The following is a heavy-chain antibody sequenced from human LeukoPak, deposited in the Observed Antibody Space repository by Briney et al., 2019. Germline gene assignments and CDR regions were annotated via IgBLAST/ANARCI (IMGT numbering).Heavy chain of an antibody. CDR3: ARITIFGVVSDY. Sequence: PSETLSLTCAVSGGSFSGYYWSWIRQPPGKGLEWIGEINHSGSTNYNPSLKIRVTISVDTSKNQFSLKLSSVTAADTAVYYCARITIFGVVSDYWGQGTLVTVSS. J-gene: IGHJ4*02. CDR2: INHSGST. V-gene: IGHV4-34*01. CDR1: GGSFSGYY. D-gene: IGHD3-3*01.